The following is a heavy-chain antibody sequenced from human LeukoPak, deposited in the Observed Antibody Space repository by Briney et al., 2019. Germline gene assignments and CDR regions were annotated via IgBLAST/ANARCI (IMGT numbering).Heavy chain of an antibody. J-gene: IGHJ4*02. CDR2: INHLGHT. V-gene: IGHV3-23*01. Sequence: PGGSLRLSCTASGFTFNHYAMSWVRQAPGKGLECVASINHLGHTFYADSVKGRFTISRDNSRNTLFLQMNSLRADDTAHYFCARDRGYTQDYWGQGTLVTVSS. D-gene: IGHD5-12*01. CDR3: ARDRGYTQDY. CDR1: GFTFNHYA.